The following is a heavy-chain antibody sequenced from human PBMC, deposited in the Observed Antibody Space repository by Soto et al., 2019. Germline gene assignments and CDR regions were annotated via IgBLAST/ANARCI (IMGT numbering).Heavy chain of an antibody. V-gene: IGHV2-5*02. J-gene: IGHJ4*02. CDR2: IYWDDDK. Sequence: QITLKESGPPLVKPTQTLTLTCTFSGFSLSTSGVGVGWFRQPPGKALEWLALIYWDDDKRYSPSLKSRLTITKDTSKSQVVLTMTNMDPVDTATYYCAYRRRGSYFDYWGQGTLVTVSS. CDR1: GFSLSTSGVG. CDR3: AYRRRGSYFDY. D-gene: IGHD3-16*01.